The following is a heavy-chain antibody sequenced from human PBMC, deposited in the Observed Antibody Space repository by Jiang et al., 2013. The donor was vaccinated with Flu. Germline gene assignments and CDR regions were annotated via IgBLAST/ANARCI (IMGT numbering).Heavy chain of an antibody. CDR1: GYTFTSFA. D-gene: IGHD3-10*01. J-gene: IGHJ5*02. Sequence: QSGSELKKPGASVKVSCKASGYTFTSFAMNWVRQAPGQGLEWMGWINTNTGNPTYVQGFTGRFVFSLDTSVSTAYLQISGLKAEDTAVYYCARASTQYCGSGTYWFDPWGQGTLVTVSS. CDR3: ARASTQYCGSGTYWFDP. CDR2: INTNTGNP. V-gene: IGHV7-4-1*02.